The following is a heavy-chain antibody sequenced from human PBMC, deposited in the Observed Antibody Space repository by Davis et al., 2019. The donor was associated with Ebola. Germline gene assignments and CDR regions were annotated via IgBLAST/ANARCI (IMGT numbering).Heavy chain of an antibody. V-gene: IGHV4-30-4*08. CDR2: IYYSGST. CDR1: GGSVSSGSYY. D-gene: IGHD3-9*01. Sequence: SETLSLTCTVSGGSVSSGSYYWSWIRQPPGKGLEWIGYIYYSGSTYYNPSLKSRVTISVDTSKNQFSLKLSSVTAADTAVYYCARDLVSYGMDVWGQGTTVTVSS. J-gene: IGHJ6*02. CDR3: ARDLVSYGMDV.